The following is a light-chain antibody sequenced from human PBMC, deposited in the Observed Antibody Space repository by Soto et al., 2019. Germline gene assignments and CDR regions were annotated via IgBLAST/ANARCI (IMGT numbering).Light chain of an antibody. Sequence: DIQMTQSPSSLSASVGERVTITCQASQDISNYLNWYQQKPGKAPKLLIYDASNLETGVPSRFSGSGSETDFTFTISSLQPEDIATYYCQQYDNLPRTFGQGTKLEIK. CDR1: QDISNY. V-gene: IGKV1-33*01. CDR3: QQYDNLPRT. CDR2: DAS. J-gene: IGKJ2*01.